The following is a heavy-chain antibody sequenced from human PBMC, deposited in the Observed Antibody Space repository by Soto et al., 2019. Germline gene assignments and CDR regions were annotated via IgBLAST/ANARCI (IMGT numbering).Heavy chain of an antibody. J-gene: IGHJ5*02. CDR1: GGTFSSYA. CDR3: ARADGRKNYYDRSGYYDNWFDP. V-gene: IGHV1-69*13. CDR2: IIPIFGTA. Sequence: ASVKVSCKASGGTFSSYAISWVRQAPGQGLEWMGGIIPIFGTANYAQKFQGRVTITADESTSTAYMELSSLRSEDTAVYYCARADGRKNYYDRSGYYDNWFDPWGQGPLGTASS. D-gene: IGHD3-22*01.